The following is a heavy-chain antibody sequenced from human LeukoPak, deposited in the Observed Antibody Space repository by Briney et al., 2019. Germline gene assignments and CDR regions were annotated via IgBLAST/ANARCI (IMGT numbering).Heavy chain of an antibody. CDR1: GFTFSSYG. D-gene: IGHD1-1*01. Sequence: GGSLRLSCAASGFTFSSYGMHWVRQAPGKGLEWVAVISYDGSNKYYADSVKGRFTISRDNSKSTLYLQMNSLRAEDTAVYYCAKGARKSVNWNDDYYYYGMDVWGQGTTVTVSS. CDR2: ISYDGSNK. CDR3: AKGARKSVNWNDDYYYYGMDV. V-gene: IGHV3-30*18. J-gene: IGHJ6*02.